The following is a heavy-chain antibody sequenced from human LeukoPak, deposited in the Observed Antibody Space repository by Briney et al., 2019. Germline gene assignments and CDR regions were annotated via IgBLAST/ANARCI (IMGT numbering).Heavy chain of an antibody. Sequence: SETLSLTCTVSGDSISNDSYYWGWIRQPPGKGLEWIGTIYYSGSTYYNPSLKSRVTISVDTSKNQFSLKLSSVTAADTAVYYCARARLWDIVVVPAARRKLWFDPWGQGTLVTVSS. J-gene: IGHJ5*02. CDR3: ARARLWDIVVVPAARRKLWFDP. CDR1: GDSISNDSYY. CDR2: IYYSGST. D-gene: IGHD2-2*01. V-gene: IGHV4-39*07.